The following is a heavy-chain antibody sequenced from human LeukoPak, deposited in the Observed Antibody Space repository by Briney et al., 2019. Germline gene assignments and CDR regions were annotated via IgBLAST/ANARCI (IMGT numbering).Heavy chain of an antibody. CDR1: GFTFSYYQ. D-gene: IGHD2-2*01. V-gene: IGHV3-48*03. CDR3: ATPGLLGYCSSAICAPPGY. J-gene: IGHJ4*02. CDR2: ISGSGSTT. Sequence: GGSLRLSCAASGFTFSYYQMNWVRQAPGKGLEWISYISGSGSTTSFADSVKGRFTISRDNAKKSLYLQMNSLRAEDTAVYYCATPGLLGYCSSAICAPPGYWGQGTLVTVSS.